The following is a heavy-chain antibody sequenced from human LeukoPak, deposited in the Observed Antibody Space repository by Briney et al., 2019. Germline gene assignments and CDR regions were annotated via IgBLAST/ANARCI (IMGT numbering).Heavy chain of an antibody. Sequence: SETLSLTCTVSGDSISSNNYCWDWIRQPPGKGLEWIGSIHYSGSTYYNPSLKSRVTISVDTSKNQFSLKLSSVTTADTAVYYCARASFHYDSWFDPWGQGILVIVSS. CDR3: ARASFHYDSWFDP. CDR1: GDSISSNNYC. J-gene: IGHJ5*02. D-gene: IGHD3-10*01. CDR2: IHYSGST. V-gene: IGHV4-39*07.